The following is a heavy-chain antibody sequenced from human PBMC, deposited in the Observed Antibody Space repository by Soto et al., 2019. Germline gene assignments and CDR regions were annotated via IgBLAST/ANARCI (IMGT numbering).Heavy chain of an antibody. CDR1: GFTFSSYG. D-gene: IGHD1-26*01. Sequence: QVQLVESGGGVVQPGRSLRLSCAASGFTFSSYGMHWVRQAPGKGLEWVAVISYDGSNKYYADSVKGRFTISRDNSKNTLYRQMNSLRAEDTAVYYCAKADLVGATKYAFDIWGQGTMVTVSS. CDR3: AKADLVGATKYAFDI. J-gene: IGHJ3*02. V-gene: IGHV3-30*18. CDR2: ISYDGSNK.